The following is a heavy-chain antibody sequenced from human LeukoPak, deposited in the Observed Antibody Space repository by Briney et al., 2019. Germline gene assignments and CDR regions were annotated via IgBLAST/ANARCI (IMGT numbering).Heavy chain of an antibody. J-gene: IGHJ3*02. D-gene: IGHD6-13*01. CDR3: ARDRDIYRAAGDYDAFDI. V-gene: IGHV3-33*01. Sequence: PGGSLRLSCAGSGFTPSSYGMHWVRQAPGKGLEWVAVIWYDGSNKYYADSVKGRFTISRDNSKNTLYLQMNSLRAEDTAVYYCARDRDIYRAAGDYDAFDIWGQGTMVTVSS. CDR1: GFTPSSYG. CDR2: IWYDGSNK.